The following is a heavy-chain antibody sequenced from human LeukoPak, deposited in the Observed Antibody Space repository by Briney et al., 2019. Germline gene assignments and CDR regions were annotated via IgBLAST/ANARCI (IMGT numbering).Heavy chain of an antibody. D-gene: IGHD5-24*01. CDR3: ARVDPGMATKSYYFDY. CDR2: ISAYNGNT. J-gene: IGHJ4*02. CDR1: GYTFTSYG. Sequence: ASVKVSCKASGYTFTSYGISWVRQAPGQGLEWMGWISAYNGNTNYAQKLQGRVTMTTDTSTSTAYMELRSLRSDDTAVYYCARVDPGMATKSYYFDYWGQGTLVTVSS. V-gene: IGHV1-18*01.